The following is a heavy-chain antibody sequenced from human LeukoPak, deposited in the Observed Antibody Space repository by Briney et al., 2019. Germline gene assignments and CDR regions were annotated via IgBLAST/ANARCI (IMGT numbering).Heavy chain of an antibody. CDR2: ISYDGSNK. V-gene: IGHV3-30*18. J-gene: IGHJ4*02. CDR1: GFTSSSYG. CDR3: AKDVERVQSYYDSSGYFEGIDY. D-gene: IGHD3-22*01. Sequence: GGSLRLSCAASGFTSSSYGMHWVRQAPGKGLEWVAVISYDGSNKYYADSVKGRFTISRDNSKNTLYLQMNSLRAEDTAVYYCAKDVERVQSYYDSSGYFEGIDYWGQGTLVTVSS.